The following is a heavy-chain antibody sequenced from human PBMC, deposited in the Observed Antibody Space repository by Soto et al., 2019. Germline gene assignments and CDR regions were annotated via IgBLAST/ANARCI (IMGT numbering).Heavy chain of an antibody. CDR2: ISYDGSNK. D-gene: IGHD5-18*01. V-gene: IGHV3-30*18. J-gene: IGHJ4*02. Sequence: PGGSLRLSCAASGFTFSSYGMHWVRQAPGKGLEWVAVISYDGSNKYYADSVKGRFTISRDNSKNTPYLQMNSLRAEDTAVYYCAKERTWIQLSDYWGQGTLVTVSS. CDR1: GFTFSSYG. CDR3: AKERTWIQLSDY.